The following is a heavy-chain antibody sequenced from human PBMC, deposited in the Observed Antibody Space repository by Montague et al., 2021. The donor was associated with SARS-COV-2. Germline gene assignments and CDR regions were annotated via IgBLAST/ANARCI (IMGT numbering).Heavy chain of an antibody. CDR3: ARGRYCSSTSCYGYYYGMDV. J-gene: IGHJ6*02. Sequence: SLRLSCAASGFTFSSYAMHWVRQAPGKGLEWAAVISYDGSNKYYADSVKGRFTIPRDNSKNTLYLQMNSLRAEDTAVYYCARGRYCSSTSCYGYYYGMDVWGQGTTVTVSS. D-gene: IGHD2-2*01. CDR2: ISYDGSNK. V-gene: IGHV3-30*04. CDR1: GFTFSSYA.